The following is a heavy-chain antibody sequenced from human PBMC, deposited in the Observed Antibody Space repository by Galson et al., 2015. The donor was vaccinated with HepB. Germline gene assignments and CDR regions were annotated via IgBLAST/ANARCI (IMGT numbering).Heavy chain of an antibody. V-gene: IGHV1-69*05. D-gene: IGHD3-22*01. Sequence: SVKVSCKASGGTFSSYAISWVRQAPGQGLEWMGGIIPIFGTANYAQKFQGRVTMTRDTSISTAYMELSRLRSDDTAVYYCARDQGYDSSGYYHGWGQGTLVTVSS. CDR2: IIPIFGTA. CDR1: GGTFSSYA. CDR3: ARDQGYDSSGYYHG. J-gene: IGHJ4*02.